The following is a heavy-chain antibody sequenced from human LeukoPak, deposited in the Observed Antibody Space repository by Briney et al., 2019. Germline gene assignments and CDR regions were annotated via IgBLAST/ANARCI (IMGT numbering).Heavy chain of an antibody. CDR2: IYYSGST. J-gene: IGHJ5*02. V-gene: IGHV4-39*01. CDR3: AGRNSSSSTSCYTNENWFDP. Sequence: SETLSLTCTVSGGSISSSSYYWGWIRQPPGKGLEWIGSIYYSGSTYYNPSLKSRVTISVDTSKNQFSLKLSSVTAADTAVYYCAGRNSSSSTSCYTNENWFDPWGQGTLVTVSS. CDR1: GGSISSSSYY. D-gene: IGHD2-2*01.